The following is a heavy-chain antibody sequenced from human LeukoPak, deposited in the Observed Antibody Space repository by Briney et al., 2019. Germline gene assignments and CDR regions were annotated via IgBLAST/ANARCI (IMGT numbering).Heavy chain of an antibody. V-gene: IGHV4-38-2*01. CDR1: GYSISSGYF. Sequence: PSETLSLTCGVSGYSISSGYFWVWIRQPPGKGLEWIGSVYHTGATYYNPSLKSRVTISVDTSKNQFSLKLSSVTAADTAVYYCARLIDSYYGSGSYYYYYYYMDVWGKGTTVTVSS. CDR3: ARLIDSYYGSGSYYYYYYYMDV. CDR2: VYHTGAT. D-gene: IGHD3-10*01. J-gene: IGHJ6*03.